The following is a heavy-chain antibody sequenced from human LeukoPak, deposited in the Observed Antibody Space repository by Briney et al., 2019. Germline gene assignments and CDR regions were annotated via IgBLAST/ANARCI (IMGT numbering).Heavy chain of an antibody. J-gene: IGHJ4*02. D-gene: IGHD3-22*01. CDR1: GFTFSSYS. Sequence: PGGSLRLSCAASGFTFSSYSMNWVRQAPGKGLEWVSSISSSSSYIYYADSVKGRFTISRDNAKNSLYLQMNSLRADDTAVYYCARQLGGSSGYYFDYWGQGTLVTVSS. CDR3: ARQLGGSSGYYFDY. CDR2: ISSSSSYI. V-gene: IGHV3-21*01.